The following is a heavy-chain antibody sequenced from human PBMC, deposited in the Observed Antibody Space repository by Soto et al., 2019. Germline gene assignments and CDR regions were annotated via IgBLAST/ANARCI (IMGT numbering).Heavy chain of an antibody. V-gene: IGHV1-18*01. Sequence: DSVKVSCKASGYTFSSYGISWVRQAPGQGLEWMGWISPYNGDTNNAPKLQGRVTMTTDTSTSTAYMELRSLRSDDTAVYYCPRDDRQSDSGANWYFDLWGRVTLVTISS. CDR3: PRDDRQSDSGANWYFDL. CDR1: GYTFSSYG. CDR2: ISPYNGDT. J-gene: IGHJ2*01. D-gene: IGHD6-25*01.